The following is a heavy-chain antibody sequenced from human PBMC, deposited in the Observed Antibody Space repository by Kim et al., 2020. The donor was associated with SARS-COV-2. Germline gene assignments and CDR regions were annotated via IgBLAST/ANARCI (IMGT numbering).Heavy chain of an antibody. CDR1: GFTFSSYG. CDR3: SRDLLVGATSYGMDV. CDR2: IWYDGSNK. J-gene: IGHJ6*02. V-gene: IGHV3-33*01. Sequence: GGSLRLSCTASGFTFSSYGMHWVRQAPGKGLEWVAVIWYDGSNKYYADSVKGRFTISRDNSKNTLYLQMNSLRAEDTAVYYCSRDLLVGATSYGMDVWGQGTTVTVSS. D-gene: IGHD1-26*01.